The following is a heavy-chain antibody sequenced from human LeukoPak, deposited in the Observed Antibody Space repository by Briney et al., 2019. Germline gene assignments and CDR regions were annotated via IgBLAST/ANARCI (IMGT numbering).Heavy chain of an antibody. CDR1: GGSISSDPYY. V-gene: IGHV4-39*02. Sequence: SETLSLTCIVSGGSISSDPYYWGWIRQPPGKGLEWIGSIYYSGSTYSNPSLKSRVTISVDTSKNHFSLKLSSVTAADTAVYHCARTSTGYYPADAFDIWGQGTMVTVSS. CDR3: ARTSTGYYPADAFDI. CDR2: IYYSGST. D-gene: IGHD2/OR15-2a*01. J-gene: IGHJ3*02.